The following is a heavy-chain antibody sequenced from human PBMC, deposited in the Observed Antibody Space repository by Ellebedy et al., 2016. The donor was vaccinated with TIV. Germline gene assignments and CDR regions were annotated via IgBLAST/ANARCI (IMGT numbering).Heavy chain of an antibody. CDR3: ARNLVIFTFEKWYFDL. V-gene: IGHV4-39*01. CDR1: GGSISSSTSY. Sequence: SETLSLTCTVSGGSISSSTSYWGWIRQPPGTGLEWIGTIYNTGSTYYNPSLKSRVTISVDTSKNQFSLKLTSVTAADTAVYYCARNLVIFTFEKWYFDLWGRGTLVTVSS. CDR2: IYNTGST. J-gene: IGHJ2*01. D-gene: IGHD3/OR15-3a*01.